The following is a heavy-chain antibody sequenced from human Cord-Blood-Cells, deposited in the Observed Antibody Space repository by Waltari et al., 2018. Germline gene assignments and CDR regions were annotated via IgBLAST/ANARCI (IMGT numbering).Heavy chain of an antibody. D-gene: IGHD4-4*01. V-gene: IGHV1-69*01. J-gene: IGHJ5*02. CDR3: ARDRPPNSNYWFDP. CDR2: IIPIFGTA. CDR1: RGTFNSYA. Sequence: QVQLVQSGADVKKPGSSVKVPCTASRGTFNSYAISWLGPAPGQGLEWMGGIIPIFGTANYAQEFQGRVTITADESTSTAYMELSSLRSEDTAVYYCARDRPPNSNYWFDPWGQGTLVTVSS.